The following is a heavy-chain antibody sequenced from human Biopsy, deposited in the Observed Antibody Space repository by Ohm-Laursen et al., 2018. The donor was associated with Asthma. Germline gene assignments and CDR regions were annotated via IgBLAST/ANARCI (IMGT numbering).Heavy chain of an antibody. CDR1: GYTFIGCH. Sequence: GASVKVSCKPSGYTFIGCHIHWMRQAPGQGPEWMGRINPNSGGTNYAQKFQGRVTMTRDTSISTAYMEVSRLRSDDTAVYYCARGQKSAGDRWFDPWGQGTLVTVSS. CDR2: INPNSGGT. D-gene: IGHD6-13*01. J-gene: IGHJ5*02. V-gene: IGHV1-2*06. CDR3: ARGQKSAGDRWFDP.